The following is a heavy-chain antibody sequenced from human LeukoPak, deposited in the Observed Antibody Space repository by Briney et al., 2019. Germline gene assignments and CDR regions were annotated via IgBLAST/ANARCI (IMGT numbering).Heavy chain of an antibody. CDR3: ARARTGSFDY. V-gene: IGHV3-7*03. Sequence: GGSLRLSCAASGFTFSSYWMNWARQAPGKGLEWVASINHNGNVNYYVDSVKGRFTISRDNAKNSLYLQMSNLRAEDTAVYYCARARTGSFDYWGQGTLVTVSS. D-gene: IGHD1-14*01. CDR1: GFTFSSYW. CDR2: INHNGNVN. J-gene: IGHJ4*02.